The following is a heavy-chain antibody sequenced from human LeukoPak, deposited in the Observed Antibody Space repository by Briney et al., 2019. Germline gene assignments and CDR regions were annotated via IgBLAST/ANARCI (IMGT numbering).Heavy chain of an antibody. CDR2: IYHSGST. D-gene: IGHD1-26*01. Sequence: PSETLSLTCTVSGGSISSYYWSWVRQPPGKGLEWIGYIYHSGSTNYNPSLKSRVTISVDTSNNQFSLKLSSVTAADTAVYYCAKDDGSRSYSVYWGQGTLVTVSS. CDR1: GGSISSYY. V-gene: IGHV4-59*01. J-gene: IGHJ4*02. CDR3: AKDDGSRSYSVY.